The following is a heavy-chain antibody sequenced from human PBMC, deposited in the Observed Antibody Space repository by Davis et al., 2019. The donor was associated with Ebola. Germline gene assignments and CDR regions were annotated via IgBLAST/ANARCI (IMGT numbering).Heavy chain of an antibody. CDR3: VPGTWI. CDR1: GFTFSSYW. J-gene: IGHJ4*02. CDR2: IKQDGSEK. D-gene: IGHD5-18*01. Sequence: GGSLRLSCAASGFTFSSYWMSWVRQAPGKGLEWVANIKQDGSEKYYVDSVKGRFTISRDNAKNTLYLQMNILRVEDTAIYYCVPGTWIRGQGTLVTVSS. V-gene: IGHV3-7*01.